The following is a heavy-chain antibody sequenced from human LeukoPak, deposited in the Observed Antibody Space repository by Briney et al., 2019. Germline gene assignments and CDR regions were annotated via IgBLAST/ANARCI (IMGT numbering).Heavy chain of an antibody. D-gene: IGHD5-12*01. V-gene: IGHV1-58*01. CDR3: AARGGYDQYYFDY. Sequence: SVKVSCKASGLTFTSSAVQWVRQARGQRLEWIGWIVVGSGNTNYAQKFQERVTITRDMSTSTAYMELSSLRSEDTAVYYCAARGGYDQYYFDYWGQGTLVTVSS. CDR2: IVVGSGNT. J-gene: IGHJ4*02. CDR1: GLTFTSSA.